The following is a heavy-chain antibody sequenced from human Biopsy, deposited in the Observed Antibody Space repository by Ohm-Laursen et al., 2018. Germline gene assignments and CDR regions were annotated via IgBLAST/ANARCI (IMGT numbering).Heavy chain of an antibody. CDR2: IYTSGSS. CDR1: GGSLSNYY. CDR3: ARDYGLELGGLEAFDI. D-gene: IGHD1-7*01. V-gene: IGHV4-4*07. J-gene: IGHJ3*02. Sequence: SDTLPLTCSVSGGSLSNYYWSWIRQPAGKGLEWIGRIYTSGSSNKNPSLMSRVTMSVDTSKKQFSLKVYSVTAADTAVYYCARDYGLELGGLEAFDIWGQGTMVTVSS.